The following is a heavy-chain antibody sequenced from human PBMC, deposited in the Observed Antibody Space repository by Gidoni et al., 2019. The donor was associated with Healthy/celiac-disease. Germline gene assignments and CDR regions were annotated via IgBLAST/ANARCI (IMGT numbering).Heavy chain of an antibody. Sequence: PGGSLRLYCAASGFTFSSYAMSWVRQAPGKGLEWVSAISGSGGSTYYADSVKGRFTISRDNSKNTLYLQKNSLRAEDTAVYYCAKAGGAAYFQHWGQGTLVTVSS. CDR1: GFTFSSYA. CDR3: AKAGGAAYFQH. J-gene: IGHJ1*01. D-gene: IGHD3-10*01. CDR2: ISGSGGST. V-gene: IGHV3-23*01.